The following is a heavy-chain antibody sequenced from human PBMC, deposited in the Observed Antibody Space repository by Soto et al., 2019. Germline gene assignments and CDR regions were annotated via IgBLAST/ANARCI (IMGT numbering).Heavy chain of an antibody. CDR1: GGSISGYY. CDR2: LYYSRST. V-gene: IGHV4-59*01. J-gene: IGHJ6*02. CDR3: ARDLSYSSSECLYGMDV. Sequence: PAETLSLSCTGSGGSISGYYWSWIQQPPGEALEWIGYLYYSRSTNYSPSLRTRVTISVDTSKNQFSLKLSSVTAADTAVYYCARDLSYSSSECLYGMDVGGQGTTVT. D-gene: IGHD6-6*01.